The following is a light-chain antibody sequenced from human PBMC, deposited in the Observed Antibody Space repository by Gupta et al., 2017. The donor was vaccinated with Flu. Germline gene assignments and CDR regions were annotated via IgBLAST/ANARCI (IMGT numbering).Light chain of an antibody. CDR2: GAS. Sequence: ERATLSCSTSQSVSSNYLAWYRQKPGQAPRLLIYGASSRATGIPDRFIGSASGTDFTLTISRLEPEDFAVYYCQLYGSSAKTFGQGTKLEIK. CDR1: QSVSSNY. CDR3: QLYGSSAKT. J-gene: IGKJ2*01. V-gene: IGKV3-20*01.